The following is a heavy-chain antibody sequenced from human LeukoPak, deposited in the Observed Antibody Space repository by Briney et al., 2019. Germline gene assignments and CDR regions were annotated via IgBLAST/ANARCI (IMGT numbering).Heavy chain of an antibody. CDR2: ISGSGGST. V-gene: IGHV3-23*01. CDR1: GFTFSSYA. J-gene: IGHJ4*02. CDR3: AKTGGIVVVPAAIRYCYFDY. Sequence: TGGSLRLSCAASGFTFSSYAMSWVRQAPGKGLEWVSAISGSGGSTYYAASVKGRFTISRDNSKNTLYLQMNSLRAEDTAVYYCAKTGGIVVVPAAIRYCYFDYWGQGTLVTVSS. D-gene: IGHD2-2*01.